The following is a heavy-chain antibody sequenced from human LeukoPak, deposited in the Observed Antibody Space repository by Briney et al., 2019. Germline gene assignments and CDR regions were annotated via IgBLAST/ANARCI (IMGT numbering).Heavy chain of an antibody. D-gene: IGHD3-22*01. Sequence: ASVKVSCKASGYSFTGYYMHWVRQAPGQGLEWMGWINPNSGGTGYAQKFQGRVTMTRDTSISTVYMELSRLRSDDTAVYYRARDSPLYDTSGYYYLLRYWGQGTLVTVSS. J-gene: IGHJ4*02. CDR1: GYSFTGYY. CDR2: INPNSGGT. CDR3: ARDSPLYDTSGYYYLLRY. V-gene: IGHV1-2*02.